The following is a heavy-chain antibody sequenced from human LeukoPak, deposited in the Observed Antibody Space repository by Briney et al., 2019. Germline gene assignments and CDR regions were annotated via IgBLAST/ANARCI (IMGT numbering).Heavy chain of an antibody. CDR3: ARVATKFQMLYPDF. CDR2: INPRTGAT. Sequence: ASVKVSCKTSGYTFSDHYIYWVRQTPKQGLEWMGFINPRTGATYYAEHFQGRVTLTRDPSISTAYLELRSDDTAVYYCARVATKFQMLYPDFWGQGSLVTVSS. CDR1: GYTFSDHY. V-gene: IGHV1-2*02. J-gene: IGHJ4*02. D-gene: IGHD3-16*02.